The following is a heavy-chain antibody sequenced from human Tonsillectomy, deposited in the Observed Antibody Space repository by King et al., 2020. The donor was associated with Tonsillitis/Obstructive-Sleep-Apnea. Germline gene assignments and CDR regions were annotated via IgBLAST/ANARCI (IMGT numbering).Heavy chain of an antibody. CDR3: ARLTYYYDSSGYLDAFDI. V-gene: IGHV5-51*01. CDR2: IYPGDSDT. Sequence: QLVQSGAEVKKPGESLKISCKGSGYSFTSYWIGWVRQMPGKGLEWMGIIYPGDSDTRYSPSFQGQVTISADKSISTAYLQWSSLKASDTAMYYCARLTYYYDSSGYLDAFDIWGQGTMVTVSS. D-gene: IGHD3-22*01. J-gene: IGHJ3*02. CDR1: GYSFTSYW.